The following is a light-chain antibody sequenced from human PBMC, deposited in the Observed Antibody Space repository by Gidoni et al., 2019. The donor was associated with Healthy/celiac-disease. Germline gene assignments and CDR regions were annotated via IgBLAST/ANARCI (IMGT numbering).Light chain of an antibody. CDR2: GAS. J-gene: IGKJ1*01. V-gene: IGKV3-15*01. CDR3: QQYNNWPLWT. Sequence: EIVMTQSPATLSVSPGERATLSCRASQSVSSNLAWYQQKPGQAPRRLIYGASTRATGIPARCSGSGSGTEFTLTISSLQSEDFAVYYCQQYNNWPLWTFGQGTKVEIK. CDR1: QSVSSN.